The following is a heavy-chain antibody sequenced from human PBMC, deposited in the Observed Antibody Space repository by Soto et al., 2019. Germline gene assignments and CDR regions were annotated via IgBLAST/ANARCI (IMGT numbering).Heavy chain of an antibody. V-gene: IGHV3-64D*06. D-gene: IGHD3-3*01. CDR2: LSSNGGST. Sequence: TWVTRRRSCSPSRFTFSCYSLHWVRQAPGNGMEYVSALSSNGGSTYYADSVKGRFTICRDNSKNALYLQMSSLRAEDTAVYYCVKGGTIFAVALYNWFDPWGKRPLVTVSS. J-gene: IGHJ5*02. CDR1: RFTFSCYS. CDR3: VKGGTIFAVALYNWFDP.